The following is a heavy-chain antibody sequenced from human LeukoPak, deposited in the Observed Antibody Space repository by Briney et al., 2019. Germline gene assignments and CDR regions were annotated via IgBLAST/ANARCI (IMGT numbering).Heavy chain of an antibody. CDR1: GGTFSSYA. CDR2: IIPIFGTA. V-gene: IGHV1-69*06. Sequence: ASVKVSCKASGGTFSSYAISWVRQAPGQGLEWMGGIIPIFGTANYAQKFQGRVTITADKSTSTAYMELRSLRSDDTAVYYCASTRCSGGSCSRYYYYMDVWGKGTTVTIS. J-gene: IGHJ6*03. CDR3: ASTRCSGGSCSRYYYYMDV. D-gene: IGHD2-15*01.